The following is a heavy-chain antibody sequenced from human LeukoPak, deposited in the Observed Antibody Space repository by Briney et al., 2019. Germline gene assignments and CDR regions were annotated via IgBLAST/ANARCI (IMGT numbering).Heavy chain of an antibody. CDR1: GFTVSSNY. CDR3: ARDSRYYGSGSYGLDAFDI. V-gene: IGHV3-66*01. J-gene: IGHJ3*02. CDR2: IYSGGST. D-gene: IGHD3-10*01. Sequence: GGSLRLSCAASGFTVSSNYMSWVRQAPGKGLEWVSVIYSGGSTYYADSVKGRFTISRDNSKNTLYLQMNSLRAEDTAVYYCARDSRYYGSGSYGLDAFDIWGQGTMATVSS.